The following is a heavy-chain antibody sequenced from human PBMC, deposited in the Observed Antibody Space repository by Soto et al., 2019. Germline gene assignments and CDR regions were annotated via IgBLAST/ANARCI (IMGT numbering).Heavy chain of an antibody. Sequence: PXETLSLTCTVSGCSISSYYWSWIRQPPGKGLEWIGYIYYSGSTNYNPSLKSRVTISVDTSKNQFSLKLSSVTAADTAVYYCAGGGRSWLQLGSWGQGTLVTVSS. CDR3: AGGGRSWLQLGS. CDR1: GCSISSYY. CDR2: IYYSGST. D-gene: IGHD5-12*01. V-gene: IGHV4-59*01. J-gene: IGHJ1*01.